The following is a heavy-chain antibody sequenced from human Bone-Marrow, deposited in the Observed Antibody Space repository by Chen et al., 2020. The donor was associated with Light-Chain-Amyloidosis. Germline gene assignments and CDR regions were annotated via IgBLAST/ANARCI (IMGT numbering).Heavy chain of an antibody. Sequence: EVQLVESGGGSVEPGGSLRLSCATSGFIFSNVWMSWVRQAPGRGPEWVGHIKSRMDGGTTDSAAPVKGRXXXXXXXXXXXXXXXXXXXXXXXXAXYYCTTISRPPYDGLYFDHWGQGALVTVSS. CDR3: TTISRPPYDGLYFDH. D-gene: IGHD3-10*01. V-gene: IGHV3-15*01. CDR1: GFIFSNVW. CDR2: IKSRMDGGTT. J-gene: IGHJ4*02.